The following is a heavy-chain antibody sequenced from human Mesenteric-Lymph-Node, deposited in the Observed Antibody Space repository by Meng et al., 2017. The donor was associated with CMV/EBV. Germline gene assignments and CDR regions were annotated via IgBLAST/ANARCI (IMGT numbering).Heavy chain of an antibody. CDR2: IKQDGSED. D-gene: IGHD3-22*01. Sequence: GESLKISCAASGFTFSNYWMSWVRQAPGKGLEWVANIKQDGSEDYYLDSLNGRFSISRDNAKKSLYLQMNSLRVEDTAVYHCARDMSYYYDSSVAADAFDIWGQGTMVTVSS. V-gene: IGHV3-7*01. J-gene: IGHJ3*02. CDR1: GFTFSNYW. CDR3: ARDMSYYYDSSVAADAFDI.